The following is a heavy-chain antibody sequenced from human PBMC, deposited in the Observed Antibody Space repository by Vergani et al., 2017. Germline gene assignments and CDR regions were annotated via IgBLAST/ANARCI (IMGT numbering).Heavy chain of an antibody. CDR3: ARDRTYYYMDV. V-gene: IGHV3-48*01. D-gene: IGHD1-14*01. Sequence: EVQLVESGGGLVQPGGSLRLSCAASGSTFSSYAMNWVRQAPGKGLEWVSYISRSSSTIYYADSVKGRFTISRDNAKNSLHLQMNNLRAEDTAVYYCARDRTYYYMDVWGKGTTVTVSS. CDR2: ISRSSSTI. CDR1: GSTFSSYA. J-gene: IGHJ6*03.